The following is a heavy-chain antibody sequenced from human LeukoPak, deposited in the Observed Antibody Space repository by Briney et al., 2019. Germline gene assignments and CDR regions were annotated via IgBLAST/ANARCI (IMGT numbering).Heavy chain of an antibody. D-gene: IGHD5-18*01. CDR1: GGTFSSSA. V-gene: IGHV1-69*04. Sequence: ASVKVSFKTSGGTFSSSAITWVRQAPGQGLEWMGRIIPVLNITTYAQKFQGRVTITADTSTSTVYMELSSLRSEETAVYYCAKDQGLTAPPPYGLDVWGQGTTVIVTS. CDR3: AKDQGLTAPPPYGLDV. CDR2: IIPVLNIT. J-gene: IGHJ6*02.